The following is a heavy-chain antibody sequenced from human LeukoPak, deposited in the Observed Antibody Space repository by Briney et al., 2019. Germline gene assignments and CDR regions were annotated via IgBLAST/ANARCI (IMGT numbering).Heavy chain of an antibody. D-gene: IGHD2-15*01. CDR1: GGSISSYY. Sequence: SETLSLTCTVSGGSISSYYWSWIRQPPGKGLEWIGHIYYSGSTNYNPSLKSRVTISVDTSKNQFSLKLSSVTAADTAVYYCARDSRYCSGGSCYLEYFQHWGQGTLVTVSS. CDR3: ARDSRYCSGGSCYLEYFQH. V-gene: IGHV4-59*01. J-gene: IGHJ1*01. CDR2: IYYSGST.